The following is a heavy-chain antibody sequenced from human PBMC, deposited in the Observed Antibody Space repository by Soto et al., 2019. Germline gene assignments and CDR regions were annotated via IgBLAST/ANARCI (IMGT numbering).Heavy chain of an antibody. CDR3: ATFGDRGTYYFDY. J-gene: IGHJ4*02. D-gene: IGHD2-21*02. CDR2: IKQDGSEK. V-gene: IGHV3-7*01. Sequence: GGALRLSCVASGVTYSSYWMSWVRQAPGKGLEWVANIKQDGSEKYYVDSVKGRFTISRDNAKNLLYLQMNSLRVEDTAVYYCATFGDRGTYYFDYWGQGTLVTVSS. CDR1: GVTYSSYW.